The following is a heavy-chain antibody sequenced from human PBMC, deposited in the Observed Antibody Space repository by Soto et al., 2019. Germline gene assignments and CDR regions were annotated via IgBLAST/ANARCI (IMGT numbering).Heavy chain of an antibody. V-gene: IGHV4-4*07. D-gene: IGHD3-22*01. J-gene: IGHJ4*02. Sequence: SETLSLTCTVSGGSISSYYWSWIRQPAGKGLEWIGRIYTSGSTNYNPSLKSRVTMSVDTSKNQFSLRLSSVTAADTAVYYCARDSLSPYYYDSSGYWSYFDYWGQGTLVTVSS. CDR1: GGSISSYY. CDR2: IYTSGST. CDR3: ARDSLSPYYYDSSGYWSYFDY.